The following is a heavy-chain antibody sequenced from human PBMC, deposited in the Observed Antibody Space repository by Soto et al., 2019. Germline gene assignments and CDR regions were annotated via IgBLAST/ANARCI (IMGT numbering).Heavy chain of an antibody. CDR3: ARALSVAQYYYYMDV. J-gene: IGHJ6*03. Sequence: QVQLVQSGPEVKKPGASVKVSCKTSGYTCTTYGISWVRQAPGQGLEWMVWISPYNGNTHYAPQFQGRVTMTTDTLTTTAYMELRTLRSDDRAIYFCARALSVAQYYYYMDVWGKGTTVTVSS. CDR2: ISPYNGNT. CDR1: GYTCTTYG. D-gene: IGHD6-19*01. V-gene: IGHV1-18*01.